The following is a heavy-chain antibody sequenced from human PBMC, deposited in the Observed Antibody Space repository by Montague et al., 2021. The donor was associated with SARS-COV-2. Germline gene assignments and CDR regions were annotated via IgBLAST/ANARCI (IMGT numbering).Heavy chain of an antibody. CDR2: IYYSGSTS. D-gene: IGHD1-1*01. J-gene: IGHJ4*02. CDR1: GDSITIRSYY. V-gene: IGHV4-39*07. Sequence: SETLSLACTVSGDSITIRSYYWGWIRQPPGKGLEWIGNIYYSGSTSYYNPSLESRVTISLDTSKNQFSLRLRSVTAAGTAVYYCARDWTHDYWGQGTLVAVSS. CDR3: ARDWTHDY.